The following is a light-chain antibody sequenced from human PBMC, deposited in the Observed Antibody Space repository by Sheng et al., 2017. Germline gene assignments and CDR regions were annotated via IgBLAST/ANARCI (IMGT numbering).Light chain of an antibody. V-gene: IGKV1-16*01. Sequence: DIQMTQSPSSLSASVGDRVTITCRASQDIINYLVWFQQKPGKAPKSLIYGASSLQSGVPSRFSGSGSGTDFTLTISNLQPEDFATYYCQHYKSYPITFGGGTRVEDQT. J-gene: IGKJ4*01. CDR3: QHYKSYPIT. CDR2: GAS. CDR1: QDIINY.